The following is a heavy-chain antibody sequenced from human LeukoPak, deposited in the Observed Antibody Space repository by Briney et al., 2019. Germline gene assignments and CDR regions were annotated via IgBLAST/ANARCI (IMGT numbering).Heavy chain of an antibody. D-gene: IGHD4-17*01. Sequence: PSETLSLTCPVSGGSISSSSYYWGWIRQPPGKGLEWIGGIYYSGSTYYNPSLKSRVTISVDTSKNQFSLKLSSLTAADTAVYYCARHDSYGDYLNWFDPWGQGTLVTISS. CDR2: IYYSGST. CDR1: GGSISSSSYY. CDR3: ARHDSYGDYLNWFDP. J-gene: IGHJ5*02. V-gene: IGHV4-39*01.